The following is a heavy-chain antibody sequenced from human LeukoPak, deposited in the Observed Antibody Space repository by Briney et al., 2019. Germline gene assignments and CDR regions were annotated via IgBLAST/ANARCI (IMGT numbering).Heavy chain of an antibody. CDR3: ARDRRRVLLWFGETGYFDY. D-gene: IGHD3-10*01. J-gene: IGHJ4*02. CDR2: INPNSGGT. CDR1: GYTFTGYY. V-gene: IGHV1-2*02. Sequence: ASVKVSCKASGYTFTGYYMHWVRQAPGQGLEWMGWINPNSGGTNYAQKFQGRVTMTRDTSISTAYMELSRLRSDDTAVYYCARDRRRVLLWFGETGYFDYWGQGTLATVSS.